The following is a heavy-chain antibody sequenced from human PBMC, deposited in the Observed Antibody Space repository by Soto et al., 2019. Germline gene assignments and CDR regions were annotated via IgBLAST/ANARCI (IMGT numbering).Heavy chain of an antibody. CDR2: ISDGDGAT. V-gene: IGHV3-23*01. CDR1: GFAFSDYA. D-gene: IGHD3-16*01. Sequence: EVHLLESGGGLVQPGGSLRLSCAASGFAFSDYAMKWVRQAPGKGLEWVSNISDGDGATHYADSVKGRCTISRDDSKITLYLQMDSLRAEDAAVYYCAKGRTFFDFWGQGTLVTVSS. CDR3: AKGRTFFDF. J-gene: IGHJ4*02.